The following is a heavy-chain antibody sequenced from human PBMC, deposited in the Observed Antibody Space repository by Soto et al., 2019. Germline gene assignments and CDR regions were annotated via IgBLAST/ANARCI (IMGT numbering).Heavy chain of an antibody. J-gene: IGHJ5*02. V-gene: IGHV4-34*01. Sequence: SETLSLTCAVYGGSFSDYYWTWIRQPPGKGLEWIGEINHSGSTNYNPSLKSRVTLSVDTSKNQFSLKLSSVTAADTAVYFCAREGHQSRFDPRGQGTLVTVSS. D-gene: IGHD2-2*01. CDR3: AREGHQSRFDP. CDR2: INHSGST. CDR1: GGSFSDYY.